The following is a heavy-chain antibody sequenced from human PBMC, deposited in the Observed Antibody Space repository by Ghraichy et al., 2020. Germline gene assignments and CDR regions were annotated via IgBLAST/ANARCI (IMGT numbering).Heavy chain of an antibody. CDR1: GFSISSNY. D-gene: IGHD1-14*01. J-gene: IGHJ3*01. V-gene: IGHV3-53*01. CDR3: VRDYHQQPEDDAFDV. Sequence: GGSLRLSCVASGFSISSNYMSWVRQAPGKGPEWVSDLYSNGTTFYADAVKGRFTISRENSKNLLHLQMNRLRSEDTALYYCVRDYHQQPEDDAFDVWGKGTMVTVSS. CDR2: LYSNGTT.